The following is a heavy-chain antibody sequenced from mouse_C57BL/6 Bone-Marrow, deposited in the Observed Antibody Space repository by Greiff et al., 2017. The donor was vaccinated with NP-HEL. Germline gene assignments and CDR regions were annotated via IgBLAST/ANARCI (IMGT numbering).Heavy chain of an antibody. CDR2: INPNNGGT. V-gene: IGHV1-22*01. CDR3: ARNRDGYYGGRFAY. D-gene: IGHD2-3*01. Sequence: VQLQQSGPELVKPGASVKMSCKASGYTFTDYNMHWVKQSHGKSLEWIGYINPNNGGTSYNQKFKGKATLTVNKSSSTAYMELRSLTSEDSAVYYCARNRDGYYGGRFAYWGQGTLVTVSA. CDR1: GYTFTDYN. J-gene: IGHJ3*01.